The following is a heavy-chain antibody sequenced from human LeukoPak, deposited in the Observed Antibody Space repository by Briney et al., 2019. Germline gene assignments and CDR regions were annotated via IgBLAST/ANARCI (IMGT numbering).Heavy chain of an antibody. V-gene: IGHV4-59*01. Sequence: SETLSLTCTVSGGSISSYYWSWIRQPPGKGLAWIGYIYYSGSTNYNPSLKSRVTISVDTSKNQFSLKLSSVTAADTAVYYCAGTAMADDAFDIWGQGTMVTVSS. CDR3: AGTAMADDAFDI. D-gene: IGHD5-18*01. CDR2: IYYSGST. CDR1: GGSISSYY. J-gene: IGHJ3*02.